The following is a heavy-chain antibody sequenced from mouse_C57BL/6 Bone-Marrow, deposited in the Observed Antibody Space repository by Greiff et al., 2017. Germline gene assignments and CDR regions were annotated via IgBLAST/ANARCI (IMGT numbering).Heavy chain of an antibody. CDR3: ASRTEFYAMDY. J-gene: IGHJ4*01. V-gene: IGHV5-12*01. CDR1: GFTFSDYY. Sequence: EVKLMESGGGLVQPGGSLKLSCAASGFTFSDYYMYWVRQTPEKRLVWVAYISNGGGSTYYPDTVKGRFTISRDNAKNTLYLQMSRLKSEDTAMYYCASRTEFYAMDYWGQGTSVTVSS. CDR2: ISNGGGST.